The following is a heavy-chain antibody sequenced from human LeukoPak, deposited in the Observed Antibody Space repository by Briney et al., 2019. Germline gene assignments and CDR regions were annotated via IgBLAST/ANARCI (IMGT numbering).Heavy chain of an antibody. V-gene: IGHV4-59*01. J-gene: IGHJ6*03. CDR2: IYYSGST. Sequence: SETLSLTCTVSGGSISSYYWSWIRQPPGKGLEWIGYIYYSGSTNYNPSLKSRVTISVDTSKNQFSLKLSSVTAADTAVYYCARGGGSSWYFSPLSGPPFYYYYYMDVWGKGTTVTISS. D-gene: IGHD6-13*01. CDR3: ARGGGSSWYFSPLSGPPFYYYYYMDV. CDR1: GGSISSYY.